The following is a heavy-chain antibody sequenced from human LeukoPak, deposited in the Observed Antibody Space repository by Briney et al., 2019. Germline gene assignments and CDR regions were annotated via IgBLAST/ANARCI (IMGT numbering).Heavy chain of an antibody. Sequence: PGGSLRLSCAASGFTISRYRMHWVRQAPGKGLVWVSRINSDGSSTSYADSVKGRFTISRENAKKTVYLQMNSLRAEDMAVYYCARFAGTNSDYWGQGTLVTVSS. J-gene: IGHJ4*02. CDR1: GFTISRYR. D-gene: IGHD3-10*01. CDR3: ARFAGTNSDY. CDR2: INSDGSST. V-gene: IGHV3-74*01.